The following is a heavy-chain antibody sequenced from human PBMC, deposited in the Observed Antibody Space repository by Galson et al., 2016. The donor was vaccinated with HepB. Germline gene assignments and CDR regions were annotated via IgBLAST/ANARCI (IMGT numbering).Heavy chain of an antibody. CDR1: GFTFSSYS. CDR3: ATSTRDFWSGYSA. V-gene: IGHV3-33*08. D-gene: IGHD3-3*01. CDR2: IWFDGSKT. Sequence: SLRLSCAASGFTFSSYSMNWVRQAPGKGLEWVAVIWFDGSKTHYADSVKGRFTISRDNSKNTLYLQMNSLRAEDTAVYYCATSTRDFWSGYSAWGQGTLVTVSS. J-gene: IGHJ4*02.